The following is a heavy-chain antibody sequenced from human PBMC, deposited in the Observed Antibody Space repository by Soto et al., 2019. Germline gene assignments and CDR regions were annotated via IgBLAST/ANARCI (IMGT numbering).Heavy chain of an antibody. CDR1: GGSFSGYY. J-gene: IGHJ3*02. CDR2: INHSGST. Sequence: QVQLQQWGAGLLKPSETLSLTCAVYGGSFSGYYWSWIRQPPGKGLEWIGEINHSGSTNYNPSLKSRVTMSVDTSKNQFSLKLSSVTAADTAVYYCARGQGVVVVAATMNAFDIWGQGTMVTVSS. CDR3: ARGQGVVVVAATMNAFDI. D-gene: IGHD2-15*01. V-gene: IGHV4-34*01.